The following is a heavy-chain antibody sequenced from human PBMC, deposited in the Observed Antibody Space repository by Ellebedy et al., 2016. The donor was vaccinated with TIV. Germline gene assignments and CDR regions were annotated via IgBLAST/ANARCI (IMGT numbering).Heavy chain of an antibody. CDR2: INHRGTS. J-gene: IGHJ4*02. Sequence: SETLSLTXELDLPSFSGYYWAWIRQPPGKGLEWIGDINHRGTSKYISYLKSRVTISLDTSKKQFSLNITSVTAADTAFYFCARGSMVRGLAGWGQGTLVTVSS. CDR3: ARGSMVRGLAG. V-gene: IGHV4-34*01. CDR1: LPSFSGYY. D-gene: IGHD3-10*01.